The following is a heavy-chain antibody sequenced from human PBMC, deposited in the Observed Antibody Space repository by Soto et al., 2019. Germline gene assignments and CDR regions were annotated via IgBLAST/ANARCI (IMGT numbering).Heavy chain of an antibody. V-gene: IGHV1-18*01. CDR2: ISAYNGNT. Sequence: ASVKVSCKASGYTFTSYGISWVRQAPGQGLEWMGWISAYNGNTNYAQKLQGRVTMTTDTSTSTAYMELRSLRSDDTAVYYCARDGPGYYYDSSGSGNDYWGQGALVTVSS. D-gene: IGHD3-22*01. CDR1: GYTFTSYG. CDR3: ARDGPGYYYDSSGSGNDY. J-gene: IGHJ4*02.